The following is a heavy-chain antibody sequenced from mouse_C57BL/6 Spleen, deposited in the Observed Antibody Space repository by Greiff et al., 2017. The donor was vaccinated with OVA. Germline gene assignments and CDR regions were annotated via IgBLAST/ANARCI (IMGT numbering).Heavy chain of an antibody. V-gene: IGHV5-16*01. CDR2: INYDGSST. D-gene: IGHD1-1*01. J-gene: IGHJ4*01. CDR3: AREDYALYAMDY. CDR1: GFTFSDYY. Sequence: EVHLVESEGGLVQPGSSMKLSCTASGFTFSDYYMAWVRQVPEKGLEWVANINYDGSSTYYLDSLKSRFIISRDNAKNILYLQMSSLKSEDTATYYCAREDYALYAMDYWGQGTSVTVSS.